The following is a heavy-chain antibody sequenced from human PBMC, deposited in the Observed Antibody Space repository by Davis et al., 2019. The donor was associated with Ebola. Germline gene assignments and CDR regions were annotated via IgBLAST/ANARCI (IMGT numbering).Heavy chain of an antibody. CDR3: ATTVNRLGYYYGMDV. J-gene: IGHJ6*02. V-gene: IGHV4-59*06. D-gene: IGHD4-17*01. Sequence: PSETLSLTCTVSGGSISSYYWSWIRQPPGKGLEWIGYIYYSGSTYYNPSLKSRVTISVDTSKNQFSLKLSSVTAADTAVYYCATTVNRLGYYYGMDVWGQGTTVTVSS. CDR1: GGSISSYY. CDR2: IYYSGST.